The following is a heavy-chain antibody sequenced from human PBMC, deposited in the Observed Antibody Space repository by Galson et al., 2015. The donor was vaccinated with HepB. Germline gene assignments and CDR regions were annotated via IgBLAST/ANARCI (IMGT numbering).Heavy chain of an antibody. D-gene: IGHD3-10*01. CDR2: ISAYNGNT. V-gene: IGHV1-18*04. CDR1: GYTFTSYG. Sequence: SVKVSCKASGYTFTSYGISWVRQAPGQGLEWMGWISAYNGNTNYAQKLQGRVTMTTDTSTSTAYMELRSLRSDDTAVYYCARDAGVHYYGSGSYHSNYYYYGMDVWGQGTTVTVSS. J-gene: IGHJ6*02. CDR3: ARDAGVHYYGSGSYHSNYYYYGMDV.